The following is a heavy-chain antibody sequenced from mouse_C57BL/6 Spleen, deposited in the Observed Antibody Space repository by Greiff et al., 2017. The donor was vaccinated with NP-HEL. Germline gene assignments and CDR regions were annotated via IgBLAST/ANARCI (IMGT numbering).Heavy chain of an antibody. CDR3: TRLTTVVEFDY. CDR1: GYTFTDYE. CDR2: IDPETGGT. V-gene: IGHV1-15*01. J-gene: IGHJ2*01. D-gene: IGHD1-1*01. Sequence: VQLQQSGAELVRPGASVTLSCKASGYTFTDYEMHWVKQTPVHGLEWIGAIDPETGGTAYNQKFKGKAILTADKSSSTAYMELRSLTSEDSAVYYCTRLTTVVEFDYWGQSTTLTVSS.